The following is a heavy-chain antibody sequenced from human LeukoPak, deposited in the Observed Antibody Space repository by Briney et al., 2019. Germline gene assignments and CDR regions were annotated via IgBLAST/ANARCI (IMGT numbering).Heavy chain of an antibody. CDR1: GFTFSDSV. CDR2: IRSKTKSGET. V-gene: IGHV3-73*01. D-gene: IGHD3-3*01. J-gene: IGHJ4*01. CDR3: TSPAHDFDIWSGYYSL. Sequence: PGGSLRLSCYVSGFTFSDSVIHWVRHAAGKGLKWVGRIRSKTKSGETAYAASVKGRFTISRDDSKDTAYLQMNSLKPEDTAVYYCTSPAHDFDIWSGYYSLWGHGTQVTVSS.